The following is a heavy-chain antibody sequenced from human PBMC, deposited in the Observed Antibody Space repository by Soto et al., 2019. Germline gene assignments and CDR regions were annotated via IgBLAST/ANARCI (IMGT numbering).Heavy chain of an antibody. J-gene: IGHJ5*02. CDR3: ARALDIVPTGPGWFDP. CDR2: IYYSGST. CDR1: GGSISSGDYY. Sequence: SETLSLTCTVSGGSISSGDYYWSWIRQHPGKGLEWIGYIYYSGSTYYNPSLKSRLTISLDTSKNQFSLKLTSVTAADTAVYYCARALDIVPTGPGWFDPWGQGTLVTVSS. V-gene: IGHV4-31*03. D-gene: IGHD5-12*01.